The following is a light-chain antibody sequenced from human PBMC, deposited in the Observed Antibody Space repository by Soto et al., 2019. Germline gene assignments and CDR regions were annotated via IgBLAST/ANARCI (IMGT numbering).Light chain of an antibody. CDR2: DDT. CDR3: QVWETSTNHLI. V-gene: IGLV3-21*02. J-gene: IGLJ2*01. Sequence: SYELTQPPSVSVAPGQTASITCGEDNIGSKSVHWYQQKPGQAPVLVVYDDTDRPSGIPELFSGSNSGNTATLTIRRVEAGDEAAYYCQVWETSTNHLIFGGGTKLTVL. CDR1: NIGSKS.